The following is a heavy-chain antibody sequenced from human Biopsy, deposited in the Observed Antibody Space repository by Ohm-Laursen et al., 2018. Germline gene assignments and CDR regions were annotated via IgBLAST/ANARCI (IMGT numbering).Heavy chain of an antibody. CDR3: ARDGKRWDYSTYFSWHFDL. CDR2: ISYDGSGE. V-gene: IGHV3-30*03. J-gene: IGHJ2*01. CDR1: GFTLTRYA. D-gene: IGHD4-11*01. Sequence: SSLRLSCAASGFTLTRYAMHWVRQAPGKGLEWVAVISYDGSGEYYADSLQGRFIISRDNPKNTVDLQMNSLRAEDTAVYFCARDGKRWDYSTYFSWHFDLWGRGTLVTVSS.